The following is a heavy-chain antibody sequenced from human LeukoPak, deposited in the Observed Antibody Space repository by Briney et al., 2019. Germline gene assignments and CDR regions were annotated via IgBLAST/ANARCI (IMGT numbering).Heavy chain of an antibody. J-gene: IGHJ4*02. CDR2: IRSKAYGGTT. CDR1: GFTFGDYA. Sequence: PGGSLRLSCTASGFTFGDYAMSWVRQAPGKGLEWVGFIRSKAYGGTTEYAASVKGRFTISRDDSKSIAYLQMNSPKTEDTAVYYCTREGNNWNDAFDYWGQGTLVTVSS. CDR3: TREGNNWNDAFDY. D-gene: IGHD1-1*01. V-gene: IGHV3-49*04.